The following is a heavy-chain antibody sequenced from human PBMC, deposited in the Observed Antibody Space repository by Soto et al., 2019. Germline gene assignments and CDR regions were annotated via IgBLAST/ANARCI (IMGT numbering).Heavy chain of an antibody. CDR2: VYPADSDP. V-gene: IGHV5-51*01. CDR3: ARQYDSSGYTFDY. J-gene: IGHJ4*02. CDR1: GYSFTRYW. Sequence: GESLKISCKGSGYSFTRYWIGWVRQMPGKGLEWVGIVYPADSDPRYSPSFRGQVTISADKSINTAYLQWSSLKASDTATYYCARQYDSSGYTFDYWGQGTLVTVSS. D-gene: IGHD3-22*01.